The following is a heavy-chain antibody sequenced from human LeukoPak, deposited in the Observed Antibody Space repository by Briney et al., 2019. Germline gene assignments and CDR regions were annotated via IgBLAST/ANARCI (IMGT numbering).Heavy chain of an antibody. Sequence: GRSLRLSCAAPGFTFSSYGMHWVRQAPGKGLEWVAVISFDGSHEYYADSVKGRFTISRDTSKNTLYLQMNSLRAEDTAVYYCAKQEIGTTWSVGYWGQGTLVTVSS. J-gene: IGHJ4*02. CDR2: ISFDGSHE. CDR3: AKQEIGTTWSVGY. D-gene: IGHD1-14*01. V-gene: IGHV3-30*18. CDR1: GFTFSSYG.